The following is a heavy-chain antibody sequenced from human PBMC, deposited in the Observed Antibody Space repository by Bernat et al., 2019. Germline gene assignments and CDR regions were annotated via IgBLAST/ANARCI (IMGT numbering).Heavy chain of an antibody. CDR2: INPNSCGT. CDR1: GYTFTGYY. D-gene: IGHD3-22*01. J-gene: IGHJ4*02. Sequence: QVQLVQSGAEVKKPGASVKVSCKASGYTFTGYYMHWVRQAPGQVLEWMGWINPNSCGTNYAQKFQGRVTMTRDTSISTAYMELSRLRSDDTAVYYCARDSDGITKVVGFWGQGTLVTVSS. V-gene: IGHV1-2*02. CDR3: ARDSDGITKVVGF.